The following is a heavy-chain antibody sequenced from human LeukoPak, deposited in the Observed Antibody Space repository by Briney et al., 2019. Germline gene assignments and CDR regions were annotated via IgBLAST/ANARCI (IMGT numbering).Heavy chain of an antibody. J-gene: IGHJ6*03. Sequence: ASVKVSCKASGYTFTGHYMHWVRQAPGQGLEWMGWISAYNGNTNYAQKLQGRVTMTTDTSTSTAYMELRSLRSDDTAVYYCARERGSSSWATSYYYYYMDVWGKGTTVTVSS. CDR2: ISAYNGNT. CDR1: GYTFTGHY. D-gene: IGHD6-13*01. V-gene: IGHV1-18*04. CDR3: ARERGSSSWATSYYYYYMDV.